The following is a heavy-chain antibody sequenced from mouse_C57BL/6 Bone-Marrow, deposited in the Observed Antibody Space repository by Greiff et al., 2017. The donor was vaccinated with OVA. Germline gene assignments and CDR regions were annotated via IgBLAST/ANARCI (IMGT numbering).Heavy chain of an antibody. Sequence: QVQLQQSGAELVRPGASVTLSCKASGYTFTDYEMHWVKQTPVHGLEWIGAIDPETGGTAYNQKFKGKAILTADKSSSTAYMELRSLTSEDSAVYYCTRWGYYSNPYYAMCYWGQGTSVTVSS. CDR2: IDPETGGT. CDR1: GYTFTDYE. V-gene: IGHV1-15*01. J-gene: IGHJ4*01. CDR3: TRWGYYSNPYYAMCY. D-gene: IGHD2-5*01.